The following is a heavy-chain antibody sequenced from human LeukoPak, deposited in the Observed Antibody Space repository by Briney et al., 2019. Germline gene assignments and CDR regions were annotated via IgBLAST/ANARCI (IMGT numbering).Heavy chain of an antibody. V-gene: IGHV1-2*02. CDR2: INPNSGGT. CDR3: ARRGQTSRTFDY. D-gene: IGHD1-1*01. J-gene: IGHJ4*02. CDR1: GYTFTGYY. Sequence: ASVKVSCKASGYTFTGYYMHWVRQAPGQGLEWMGWINPNSGGTNYAQKFQGRVTMTRDTSISTAYMELSRLRSDDTAMYYCARRGQTSRTFDYWGQGTLVTVSS.